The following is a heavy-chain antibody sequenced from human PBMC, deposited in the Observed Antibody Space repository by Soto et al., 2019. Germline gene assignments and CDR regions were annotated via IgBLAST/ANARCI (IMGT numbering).Heavy chain of an antibody. Sequence: GSLRLSCAASGFTFSSYWMHWVRQAPGKGLVWVSRINSDGSSTSYADSVKGRFTISRDNAKNTLYLQMNSLRAEDTAVYYCARVKSYYYDSSGYDPLDYWGQGTLVTVSS. V-gene: IGHV3-74*01. CDR1: GFTFSSYW. CDR3: ARVKSYYYDSSGYDPLDY. D-gene: IGHD3-22*01. J-gene: IGHJ4*02. CDR2: INSDGSST.